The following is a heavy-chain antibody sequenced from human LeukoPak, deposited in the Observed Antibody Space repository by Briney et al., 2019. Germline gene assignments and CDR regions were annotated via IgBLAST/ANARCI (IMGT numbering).Heavy chain of an antibody. D-gene: IGHD2-2*02. CDR1: GFTFSSYS. V-gene: IGHV3-21*01. CDR2: ISSSSSYI. Sequence: GGSLRLSCAASGFTFSSYSMNWVRQAPGKGLEWVSSISSSSSYIYYADSVKGRFTISRDNAKNSLYLQMNSLRAEDTAVYYCARERYCSSTSCSTGDWGQGTLVTVSS. J-gene: IGHJ4*02. CDR3: ARERYCSSTSCSTGD.